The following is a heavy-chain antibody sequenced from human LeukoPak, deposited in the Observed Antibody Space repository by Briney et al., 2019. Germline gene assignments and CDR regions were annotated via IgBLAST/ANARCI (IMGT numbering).Heavy chain of an antibody. V-gene: IGHV1-69*01. CDR1: GGTFSSYA. D-gene: IGHD2-15*01. Sequence: SVKVSCKASGGTFSSYAISWVRQAPGQGLEWMGGIIPIFGTANYARKFQGRVTITADESTSTAYMELSSLRSEDTAVYYCARDWCSGGSCYSVFSYWGQGTLVTVSS. CDR2: IIPIFGTA. CDR3: ARDWCSGGSCYSVFSY. J-gene: IGHJ4*02.